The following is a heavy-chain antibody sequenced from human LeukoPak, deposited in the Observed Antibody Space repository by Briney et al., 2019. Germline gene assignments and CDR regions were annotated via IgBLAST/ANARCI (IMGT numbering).Heavy chain of an antibody. V-gene: IGHV3-33*01. D-gene: IGHD6-19*01. J-gene: IGHJ4*02. Sequence: GGSLRLSRVASGFIFSSYGMHWVRQAPGKGLEWVAVIWSDGTTKYYADSVKGRFTISRDNSKKTLYLQMNILRAEVAAVNFGSRHTAVAGSKGRQTFYFWGQGTLVTVSS. CDR2: IWSDGTTK. CDR3: SRHTAVAGSKGRQTFYF. CDR1: GFIFSSYG.